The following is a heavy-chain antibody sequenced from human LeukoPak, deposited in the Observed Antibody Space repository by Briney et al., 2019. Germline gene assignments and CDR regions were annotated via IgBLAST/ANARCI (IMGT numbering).Heavy chain of an antibody. CDR1: GFTVSSNY. D-gene: IGHD4-11*01. CDR2: IYSGGTT. Sequence: HPGGSLRLSCAASGFTVSSNYMSWVRRAPGKGLEWVSIIYSGGTTYYADSVKGRFTISRDNSKNTVYLQMNSLRGEDTAVYYCARHPTTVTPGRFDYWGQGTLVTVS. J-gene: IGHJ4*02. V-gene: IGHV3-53*01. CDR3: ARHPTTVTPGRFDY.